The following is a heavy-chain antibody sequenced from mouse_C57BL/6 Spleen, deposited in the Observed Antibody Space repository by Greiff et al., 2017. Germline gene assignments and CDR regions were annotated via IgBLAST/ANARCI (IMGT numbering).Heavy chain of an antibody. Sequence: EVQLQQSGPELVKPGASVKIPCKASGYTFTDYNMDWVKQSHGKSLEWIGDINPNNGGTIYNQKFKGKATLTVDKSSSTAYMGLRSLTSEDTAVYDCARSSYGYDGYWYFDVWGTGTTVTVSS. CDR2: INPNNGGT. D-gene: IGHD2-9*01. J-gene: IGHJ1*03. CDR3: ARSSYGYDGYWYFDV. V-gene: IGHV1-18*01. CDR1: GYTFTDYN.